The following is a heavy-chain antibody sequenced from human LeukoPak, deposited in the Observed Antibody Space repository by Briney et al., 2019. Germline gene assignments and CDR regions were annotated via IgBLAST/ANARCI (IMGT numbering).Heavy chain of an antibody. J-gene: IGHJ4*02. V-gene: IGHV3-53*01. D-gene: IGHD2-8*02. Sequence: PGGSLRLSCAASEFIVSNYYMSWVRQAPGKGLEWVSVILTAGTTYYADSVKGRFTISRDNSKNTLYLQMNSLRAEDTAVYYCAKVGGVADTDYWGQGTLVTVSS. CDR3: AKVGGVADTDY. CDR2: ILTAGTT. CDR1: EFIVSNYY.